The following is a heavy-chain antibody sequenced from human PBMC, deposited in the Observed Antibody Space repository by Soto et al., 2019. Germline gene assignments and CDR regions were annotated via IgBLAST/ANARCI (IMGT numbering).Heavy chain of an antibody. J-gene: IGHJ4*02. CDR2: ISSSSSTI. D-gene: IGHD4-17*01. CDR3: ARDLNYGLFDS. V-gene: IGHV3-48*01. CDR1: GFTFSSYS. Sequence: EVQLVESGGGLVQPGGSLRLSCAASGFTFSSYSMNWVRQAPGKGLEWVSYISSSSSTIYYADSVKGRFTISRDNAKNSLYLQMNSLRAEDTAVYYCARDLNYGLFDSWGQGTLVTFPS.